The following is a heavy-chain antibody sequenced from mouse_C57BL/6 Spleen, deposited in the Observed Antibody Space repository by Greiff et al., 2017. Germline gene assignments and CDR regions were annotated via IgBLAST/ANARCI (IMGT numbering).Heavy chain of an antibody. D-gene: IGHD1-1*01. CDR2: IDPSDSET. CDR1: GYTFTSYW. Sequence: VQLQQPGAELVRPGSSVKLSCKASGYTFTSYWMHWVKQRPIQGLEWIGNIDPSDSETHYNQKFKDKATLTVDKSSSTAYMQLSSLTSEDSAVYYCARSITTVVARDAMDYWGQGTSVTVSS. J-gene: IGHJ4*01. V-gene: IGHV1-52*01. CDR3: ARSITTVVARDAMDY.